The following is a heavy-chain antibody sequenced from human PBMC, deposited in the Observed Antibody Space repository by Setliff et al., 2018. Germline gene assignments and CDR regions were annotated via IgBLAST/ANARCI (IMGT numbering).Heavy chain of an antibody. Sequence: ASVKVSCKASGYTFTSYAMHWVRQAPGQRLEWMGWINAGNGNTKYSQKFQGRVTITRDTSASTAYMELSSLRSEDTAVYYCARDGVGVPAIDYGMDVWGQGATVTVSS. CDR3: ARDGVGVPAIDYGMDV. J-gene: IGHJ6*02. CDR1: GYTFTSYA. D-gene: IGHD2-2*01. V-gene: IGHV1-3*01. CDR2: INAGNGNT.